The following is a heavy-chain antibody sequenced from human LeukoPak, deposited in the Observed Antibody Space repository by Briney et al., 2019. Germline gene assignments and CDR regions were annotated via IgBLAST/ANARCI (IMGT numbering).Heavy chain of an antibody. CDR1: SYSISSGYY. V-gene: IGHV4-38-2*01. CDR2: IYHSGST. D-gene: IGHD3-3*01. J-gene: IGHJ4*02. Sequence: SETLSLTCAVSSYSISSGYYWGWLRQSRGKGLEWIGSIYHSGSTYYNPSLRSRVTISVDTSKNQFSLKVRSVTAADTALYYCARLTDDYITIWGQGTLVTVSS. CDR3: ARLTDDYITI.